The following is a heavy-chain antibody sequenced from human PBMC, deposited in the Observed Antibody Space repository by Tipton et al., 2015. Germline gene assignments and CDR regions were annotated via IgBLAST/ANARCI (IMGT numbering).Heavy chain of an antibody. Sequence: SLRLSCAASGFTFSSYGMHWVRQAPGKGLEWVAVIWYDGTNTYYADSVKGRFTISRDNSKNTLYLQMNTLRADDTAVYYCAKGGALWFGEPPTDWGQGTLVTVSS. V-gene: IGHV3-33*06. J-gene: IGHJ4*02. CDR3: AKGGALWFGEPPTD. D-gene: IGHD3-10*01. CDR1: GFTFSSYG. CDR2: IWYDGTNT.